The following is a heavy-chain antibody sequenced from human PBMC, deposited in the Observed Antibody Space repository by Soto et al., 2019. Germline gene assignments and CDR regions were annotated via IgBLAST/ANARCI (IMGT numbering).Heavy chain of an antibody. Sequence: SETLSLTCTVSGGSISSSSYYWGCIRQTPGKGLEWIGSIYYSGSTYYNPSLKSRVTISVDTSKNQFSLKLSSVTAADTAVYYCACIFSGGYGYGFYYYGMDVWGQGTTVT. CDR2: IYYSGST. J-gene: IGHJ6*02. V-gene: IGHV4-39*01. CDR3: ACIFSGGYGYGFYYYGMDV. D-gene: IGHD5-18*01. CDR1: GGSISSSSYY.